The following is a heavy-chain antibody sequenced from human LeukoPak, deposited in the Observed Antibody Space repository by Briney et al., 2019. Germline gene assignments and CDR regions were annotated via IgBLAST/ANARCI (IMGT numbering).Heavy chain of an antibody. CDR3: AKGRFDWLTHDY. Sequence: GGSLRLSCAASGFTFSSYAMSWVRQAPGKGLEWVSAISGSGGSTYYADSAKGRFTISRDNSKNTLYLQMNSLRAEDTAVYYCAKGRFDWLTHDYWGQGTLVTVSS. CDR1: GFTFSSYA. J-gene: IGHJ4*02. CDR2: ISGSGGST. V-gene: IGHV3-23*01. D-gene: IGHD3-9*01.